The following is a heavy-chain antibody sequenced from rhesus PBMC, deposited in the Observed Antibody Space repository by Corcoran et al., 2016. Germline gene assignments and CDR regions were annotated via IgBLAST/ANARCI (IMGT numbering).Heavy chain of an antibody. CDR2: INGNSGST. CDR1: GGSFSSYW. Sequence: QVQLQESGPGLVKPSETLSLTCAVSGGSFSSYWWSWIRQPPGKGLEWIGEINGNSGSTNYNPSLKSRVTMSKDASKNQFSLKLSSVTAADTAVYYCARNFGWSLGYWGQGVLVTVSS. D-gene: IGHD6-37*01. J-gene: IGHJ4*01. V-gene: IGHV4-80*01. CDR3: ARNFGWSLGY.